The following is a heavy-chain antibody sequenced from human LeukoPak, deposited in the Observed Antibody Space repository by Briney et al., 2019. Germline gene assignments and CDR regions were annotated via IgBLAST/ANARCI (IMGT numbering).Heavy chain of an antibody. CDR3: ARSIAVARFDY. CDR1: GFTFSSYW. Sequence: GGSLRLSCAVSGFTFSSYWMHWVRQAPGKGLEWVSSISSSSSYIYYADSVKGRFTISRDNAKNSLYLQMNSLRAEDTAVYYCARSIAVARFDYWGQGTLVTVSS. V-gene: IGHV3-21*01. D-gene: IGHD6-19*01. CDR2: ISSSSSYI. J-gene: IGHJ4*02.